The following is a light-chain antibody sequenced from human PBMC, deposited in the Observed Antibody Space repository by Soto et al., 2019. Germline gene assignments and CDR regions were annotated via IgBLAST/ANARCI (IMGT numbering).Light chain of an antibody. V-gene: IGKV3-11*01. CDR3: QQRRNWPPLT. CDR1: QSVSSD. Sequence: EILLTQSPATLSLSPVERSTRSCKASQSVSSDLAWYQQKPGPARRLLIHDASNRATGIPARLSGTVSGTESTLTISSLEPEDFAVSSCQQRRNWPPLTFGQGTRLEIK. J-gene: IGKJ5*01. CDR2: DAS.